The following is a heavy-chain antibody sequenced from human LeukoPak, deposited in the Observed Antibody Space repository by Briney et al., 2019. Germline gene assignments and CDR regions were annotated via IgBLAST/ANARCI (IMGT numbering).Heavy chain of an antibody. CDR1: GGSFSGYY. CDR2: INHSGST. V-gene: IGHV4-34*01. J-gene: IGHJ4*02. CDR3: ARHGWAAAGTFDY. Sequence: SETLSLTCAVYGGSFSGYYWSWIRQPPGKGLEWIGEINHSGSTNYNPSLKSRVTISVDTSKIQFSLKLSSVTAADTAVYYCARHGWAAAGTFDYWGQGTLVTVSS. D-gene: IGHD6-13*01.